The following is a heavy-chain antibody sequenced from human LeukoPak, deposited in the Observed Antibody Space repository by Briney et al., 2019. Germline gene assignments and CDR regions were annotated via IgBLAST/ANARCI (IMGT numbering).Heavy chain of an antibody. Sequence: GGSLRLSCAASGFTFSSYEMNWVRQAPGKGLEWVSYISSGGSTIYYVDSVKGRFTISRDNAKKSLYLQMNSLRAEDTAVYYRAREREPGTTDYWGQGTLVTVSS. CDR3: AREREPGTTDY. J-gene: IGHJ4*02. D-gene: IGHD1-26*01. V-gene: IGHV3-48*03. CDR1: GFTFSSYE. CDR2: ISSGGSTI.